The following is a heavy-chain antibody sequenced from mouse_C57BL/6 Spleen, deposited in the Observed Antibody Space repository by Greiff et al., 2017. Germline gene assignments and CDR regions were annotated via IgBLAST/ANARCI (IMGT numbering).Heavy chain of an antibody. Sequence: EVMLVESGGGLVKPGGSLKLSCAASGFTFSDYGMHWVRQAPEKGLEWVAYISSGSSTIYYADTVKGRFTISRDNAKNPLFLQMTSLRSEDTAMYYCALIYYDYDEAFDYWGQGTTLTVSS. CDR3: ALIYYDYDEAFDY. CDR1: GFTFSDYG. V-gene: IGHV5-17*01. D-gene: IGHD2-4*01. CDR2: ISSGSSTI. J-gene: IGHJ2*01.